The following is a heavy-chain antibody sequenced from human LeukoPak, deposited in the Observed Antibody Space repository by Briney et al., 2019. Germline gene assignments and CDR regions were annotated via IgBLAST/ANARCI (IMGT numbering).Heavy chain of an antibody. D-gene: IGHD3-10*01. J-gene: IGHJ4*02. CDR3: ARGRYYYGSGSFDY. CDR1: GGSFSGYY. Sequence: PSETLSLTCAVYGGSFSGYYWSWIRQPPGKGLEWIGEINHSGSTNYNPSLKSRVTISVDTSKNQFSLKLSSVTAADTAVYYRARGRYYYGSGSFDYWGQGTLVTVSS. CDR2: INHSGST. V-gene: IGHV4-34*01.